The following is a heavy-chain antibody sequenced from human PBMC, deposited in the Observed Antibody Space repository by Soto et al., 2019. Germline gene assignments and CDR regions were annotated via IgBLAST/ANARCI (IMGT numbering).Heavy chain of an antibody. Sequence: KGLEWVAVISYDGSNKYYADSVKGRFTISRDNSKNTLYLQMNSLRAEDTAVYYCLIYIAENCSRCVRSVSAFLRNRSSDL. CDR3: LIYIAENCSRCVRSVSAFLRNRSSDL. J-gene: IGHJ2*01. D-gene: IGHD6-13*01. CDR2: ISYDGSNK. V-gene: IGHV3-30-3*01.